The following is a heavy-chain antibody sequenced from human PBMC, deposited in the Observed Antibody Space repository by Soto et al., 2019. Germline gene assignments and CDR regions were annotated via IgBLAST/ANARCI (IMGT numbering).Heavy chain of an antibody. CDR2: IIPIFGTA. D-gene: IGHD5-18*01. V-gene: IGHV1-69*13. J-gene: IGHJ6*02. CDR1: GGTVTSYA. CDR3: AREEGYRYGTLDV. Sequence: SVKVSCKASGGTVTSYAISWVRQAPGEGLEWMGGIIPIFGTANYEQKFQGRVTITADESTSTAYMELSSLRSEDKAVYYWAREEGYRYGTLDVWGQGTTVTVS.